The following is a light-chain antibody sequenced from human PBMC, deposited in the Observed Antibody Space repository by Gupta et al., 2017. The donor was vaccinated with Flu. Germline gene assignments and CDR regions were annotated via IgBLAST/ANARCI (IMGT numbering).Light chain of an antibody. V-gene: IGLV2-14*01. CDR1: SSDVGGYNY. CDR2: DVS. CDR3: SSYTSSSTLV. J-gene: IGLJ2*01. Sequence: SALTQPASVSVSPGQSLTISCTGTSSDVGGYNYVSWYQPHPGKAPKLMIYDVSNRPSGVSNRFSGSKSGNTASLTISGLQAEDEADYYCSSYTSSSTLVFGGGTKLTVL.